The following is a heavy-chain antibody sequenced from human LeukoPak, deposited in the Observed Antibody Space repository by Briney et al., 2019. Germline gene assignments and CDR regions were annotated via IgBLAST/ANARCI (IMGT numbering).Heavy chain of an antibody. CDR3: ARGGNIGYDYNAFDI. D-gene: IGHD3-22*01. V-gene: IGHV3-48*03. Sequence: GGSLRLSCAASGFTFSTHEMNWVRQAPGKGLEWVSYVTRSGTTIYYANSVKGRFTISRDNAKNSLYLQMNSLRDEDTAVYYCARGGNIGYDYNAFDIWGQGTMVTVSS. J-gene: IGHJ3*02. CDR1: GFTFSTHE. CDR2: VTRSGTTI.